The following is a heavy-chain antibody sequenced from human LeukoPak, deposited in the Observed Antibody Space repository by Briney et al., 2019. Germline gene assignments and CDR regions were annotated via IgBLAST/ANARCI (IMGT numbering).Heavy chain of an antibody. CDR1: GFTFRHYC. J-gene: IGHJ4*02. CDR2: ISSSSSYI. CDR3: VRADGNYGYVFDF. Sequence: PGGSLRLSCAASGFTFRHYCMNWVRQAPGKGLEWVSSISSSSSYIYYADSVKGRFTVSRDNAKNSLSLQMNSLRAEDTSVYYCVRADGNYGYVFDFWGQGTPVTVSS. V-gene: IGHV3-21*01. D-gene: IGHD5-18*01.